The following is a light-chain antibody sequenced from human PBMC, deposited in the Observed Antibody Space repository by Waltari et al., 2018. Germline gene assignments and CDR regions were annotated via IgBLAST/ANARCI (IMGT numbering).Light chain of an antibody. V-gene: IGLV2-14*01. CDR3: SSHTTSSIWV. J-gene: IGLJ3*02. Sequence: QSALTQPASLSGSLGQSITISCTDTRSDVGCYNFVSWYQQDPGKAPKLMIYEVSNRPSGVSNRFSGSKSGNTASLTISGLQAEDEADYYCSSHTTSSIWVFGGGTKVTVL. CDR1: RSDVGCYNF. CDR2: EVS.